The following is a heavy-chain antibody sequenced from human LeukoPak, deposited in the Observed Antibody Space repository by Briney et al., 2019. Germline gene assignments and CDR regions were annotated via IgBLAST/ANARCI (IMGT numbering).Heavy chain of an antibody. J-gene: IGHJ4*02. Sequence: GGSLRLSCTASGFTFSSNYMSWVRQAPGKGLEWVSSMYSCGSTYYADSVKGRFTISRDNSKNTLYLQINSLRAEDTAVYYCARDLPRIQLAYWGQGTPVTVPS. D-gene: IGHD5-18*01. CDR3: ARDLPRIQLAY. CDR2: MYSCGST. V-gene: IGHV3-53*01. CDR1: GFTFSSNY.